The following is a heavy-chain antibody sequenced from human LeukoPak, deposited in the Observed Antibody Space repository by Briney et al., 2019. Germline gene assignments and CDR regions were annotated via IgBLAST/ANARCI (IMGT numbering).Heavy chain of an antibody. D-gene: IGHD2-2*01. CDR1: GFTFSDYY. CDR2: ISSSSSYI. CDR3: ARGEYQLLFGGFDY. Sequence: PGGSLRLSCAASGFTFSDYYMSWIRQAPGKGLEWVSSISSSSSYIYYADSVKGRFTISRDNAKNSLYLQMNSLRAEDTAVYYCARGEYQLLFGGFDYWGQGTLVTVSS. V-gene: IGHV3-11*06. J-gene: IGHJ4*02.